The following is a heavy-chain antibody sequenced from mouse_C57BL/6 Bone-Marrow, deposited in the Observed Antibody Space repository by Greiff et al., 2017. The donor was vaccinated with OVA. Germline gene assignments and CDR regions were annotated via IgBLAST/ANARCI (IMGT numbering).Heavy chain of an antibody. CDR1: GYAFSSYW. Sequence: QVQLKQSGAELVKPGASVKISCKASGYAFSSYWMNWVKQRPGKGLEWIGQLYPGDGDTNYNGKFKGKATLTADKSSRTAYMQLSSLTSEDSAVYFCARWGAGSPSYYYAMDYWGQGTSVTVSS. CDR2: LYPGDGDT. D-gene: IGHD1-1*01. V-gene: IGHV1-80*01. J-gene: IGHJ4*01. CDR3: ARWGAGSPSYYYAMDY.